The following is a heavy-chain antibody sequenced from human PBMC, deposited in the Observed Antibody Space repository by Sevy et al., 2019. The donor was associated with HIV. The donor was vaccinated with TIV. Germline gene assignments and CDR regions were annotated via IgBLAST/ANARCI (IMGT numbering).Heavy chain of an antibody. CDR3: ARTRGGYSYGTPYYYYYYMDV. D-gene: IGHD5-18*01. V-gene: IGHV3-30-3*01. Sequence: GGSLRLSCAASGFTFSSYAMHWVRQAPGKGLEWVAVISYDGSNKYYADSVKGRFTISRDNSRNTLYLQMNSLRAEDTAVYYCARTRGGYSYGTPYYYYYYMDVWGKGTTVTVSS. J-gene: IGHJ6*03. CDR2: ISYDGSNK. CDR1: GFTFSSYA.